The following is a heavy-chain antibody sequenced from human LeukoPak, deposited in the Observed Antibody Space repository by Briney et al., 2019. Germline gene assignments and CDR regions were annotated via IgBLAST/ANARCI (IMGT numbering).Heavy chain of an antibody. D-gene: IGHD2-15*01. V-gene: IGHV3-7*01. CDR3: AREIQGGSCYNY. CDR1: GCTFSSYW. Sequence: GGSLRLSCAASGCTFSSYWMSWVRQAPGKGLEWVANIKQDGSEKYYVDSVKGRFTISRDNAKNSLYLQMNSLRAEDTAVYYCAREIQGGSCYNYWGQETLVTVSS. CDR2: IKQDGSEK. J-gene: IGHJ4*02.